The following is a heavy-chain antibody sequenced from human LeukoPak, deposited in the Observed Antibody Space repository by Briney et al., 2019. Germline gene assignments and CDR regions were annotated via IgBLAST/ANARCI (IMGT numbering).Heavy chain of an antibody. D-gene: IGHD5-12*01. V-gene: IGHV3-48*03. CDR1: GFTFSSYE. CDR2: ISSSGFTI. J-gene: IGHJ4*02. Sequence: GGSLRLSCAISGFTFSSYEMNWVRQAPGKGLEWVSYISSSGFTIYYADSVKGRFTISRDNARNSLFLQMNSLRAEDTAVYYCARLGDKDVDIVATIEWGFDYWGQGALVTVSS. CDR3: ARLGDKDVDIVATIEWGFDY.